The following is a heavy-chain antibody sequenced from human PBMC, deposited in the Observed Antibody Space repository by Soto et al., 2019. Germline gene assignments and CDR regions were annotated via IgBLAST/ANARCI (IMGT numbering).Heavy chain of an antibody. CDR2: IYHSGST. CDR3: ARVGFGVVIKGYYYYYGMDV. V-gene: IGHV4-4*02. Sequence: STVSGGSTSSCKWRGWVRQPPEKGLEWIGEIYHSGSTNYNPSLKSRVTISVDKSKNQFSLKLSSVTAADTAVYYCARVGFGVVIKGYYYYYGMDVWGQGTTVT. CDR1: GGSTSSCKW. J-gene: IGHJ6*02. D-gene: IGHD3-3*01.